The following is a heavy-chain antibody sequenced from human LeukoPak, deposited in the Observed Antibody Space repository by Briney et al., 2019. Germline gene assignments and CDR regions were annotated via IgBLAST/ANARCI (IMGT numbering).Heavy chain of an antibody. D-gene: IGHD3-22*01. CDR3: AKGETMMDGGFDY. J-gene: IGHJ4*02. CDR1: GFTFSSYA. CDR2: IRGSGGST. Sequence: PGGSLRLSCAASGFTFSSYAMSWVRQAPGKGLEWVSAIRGSGGSTYYADSVKGRFTISRDNSKNTLYLQMNSLRAEDTAVYYCAKGETMMDGGFDYWGQGTLVTVSS. V-gene: IGHV3-23*01.